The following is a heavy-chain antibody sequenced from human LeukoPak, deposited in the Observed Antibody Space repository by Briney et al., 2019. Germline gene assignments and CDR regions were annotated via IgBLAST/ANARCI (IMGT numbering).Heavy chain of an antibody. CDR1: GGSFSGYY. CDR2: INHSGST. V-gene: IGHV4-34*01. J-gene: IGHJ5*02. D-gene: IGHD3-10*01. Sequence: SETLSLTCAVYGGSFSGYYWSWIRQPPGKGLEWIGEINHSGSTSYNPSLKSRVTISVDTSKNQFSLKLSSVTAADTAVYYCARGVNYGSGSYFNWFDPWGQGTLVTVSS. CDR3: ARGVNYGSGSYFNWFDP.